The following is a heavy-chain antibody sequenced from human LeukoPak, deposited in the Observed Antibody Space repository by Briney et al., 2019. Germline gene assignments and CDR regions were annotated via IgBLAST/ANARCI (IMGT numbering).Heavy chain of an antibody. J-gene: IGHJ4*02. Sequence: ASVKVSCKASGYTFTKYGITWVRQAPGQGLEWMGRISTYNGNTNYAQKLQGRVTMTTDTSTSTAYMELRSLISDDAAVYYCARGDDYGDYWGLYWGQGTLVTVSS. V-gene: IGHV1-18*01. CDR3: ARGDDYGDYWGLY. D-gene: IGHD4-17*01. CDR2: ISTYNGNT. CDR1: GYTFTKYG.